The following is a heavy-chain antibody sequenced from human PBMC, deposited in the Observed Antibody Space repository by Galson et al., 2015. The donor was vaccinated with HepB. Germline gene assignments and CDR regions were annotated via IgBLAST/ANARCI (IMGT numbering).Heavy chain of an antibody. CDR3: VKCSSSWSDFQH. CDR1: GFTFSSYG. CDR2: IRYDGSNK. V-gene: IGHV3-30*02. Sequence: SLRLSCATSGFTFSSYGMHWVRQAPGKGLEWVAFIRYDGSNKYYTESVKGRFTVSRDNSKNTLYLEMNSLRVKDTAVYYCVKCSSSWSDFQHWGQGTLVTVSS. D-gene: IGHD6-13*01. J-gene: IGHJ1*01.